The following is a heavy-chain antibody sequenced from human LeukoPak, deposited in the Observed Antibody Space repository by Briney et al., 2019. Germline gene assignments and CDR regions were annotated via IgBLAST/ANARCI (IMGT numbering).Heavy chain of an antibody. V-gene: IGHV3-21*01. D-gene: IGHD3-10*01. J-gene: IGHJ4*02. CDR1: GFTFRSYA. Sequence: GGSLRLSCTASGFTFRSYAINWVRQAPGKGLEWVSSISPTSTYIYYADSVRGRFTISRDNAKNSLYLQMNSLRHEDRAVYYCARGSITIGRYDYWGQGTLVTVSS. CDR2: ISPTSTYI. CDR3: ARGSITIGRYDY.